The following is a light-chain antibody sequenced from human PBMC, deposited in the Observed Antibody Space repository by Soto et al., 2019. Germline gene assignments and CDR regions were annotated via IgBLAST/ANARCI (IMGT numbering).Light chain of an antibody. V-gene: IGKV1-5*01. J-gene: IGKJ1*01. CDR3: QQYNNCSPWT. Sequence: EILMTQSPSTLSGSPGDRATLSCGASQSISSRLAWYQQKPGQAPKLLIYDASTRESGVPARFSGSGSGTEFTLTISSLQPDDFAAYYCQQYNNCSPWTFGQGTKVDI. CDR1: QSISSR. CDR2: DAS.